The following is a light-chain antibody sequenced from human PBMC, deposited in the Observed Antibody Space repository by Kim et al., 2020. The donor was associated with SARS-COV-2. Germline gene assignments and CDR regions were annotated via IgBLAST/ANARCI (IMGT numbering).Light chain of an antibody. CDR3: QQTYSASRT. V-gene: IGKV1-39*01. CDR1: QDIISY. J-gene: IGKJ1*01. CDR2: TAS. Sequence: APVGDRVTITCRARQDIISYLNWYQQKPVKAPKLLIYTASSLQSGVPSRFTGTGSETDFTLTISSLQPEDFATYYCQQTYSASRTFGQGTKVDIK.